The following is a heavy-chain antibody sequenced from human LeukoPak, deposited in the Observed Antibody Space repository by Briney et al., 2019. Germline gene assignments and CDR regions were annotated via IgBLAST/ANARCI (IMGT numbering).Heavy chain of an antibody. J-gene: IGHJ5*02. D-gene: IGHD5-12*01. CDR1: GGTFSSYA. CDR2: IIPIFGTA. Sequence: ASVKVSCKASGGTFSSYAISWVRQAPGQGLEWMGGIIPIFGTANYAQKFQGRVTITADESTSTAYMELSSLRSEDTAVYYYARTWIHKNWFDPWGQGTLVTVSS. V-gene: IGHV1-69*13. CDR3: ARTWIHKNWFDP.